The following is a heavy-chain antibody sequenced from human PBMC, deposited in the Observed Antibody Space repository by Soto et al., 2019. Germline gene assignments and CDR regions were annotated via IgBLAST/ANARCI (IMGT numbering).Heavy chain of an antibody. D-gene: IGHD2-8*01. CDR3: AKDDRDCTNGVCYTAEYFQH. J-gene: IGHJ1*01. CDR2: ISGSGGST. CDR1: GFTFSSYA. Sequence: GGSLRLSCAASGFTFSSYAMSWVRQAPGKGLEWVSAISGSGGSTYYADSVKGRFTISRDNSKNTLYLQMNSLRAEDTAVYYCAKDDRDCTNGVCYTAEYFQHWGQGTLVTVSS. V-gene: IGHV3-23*01.